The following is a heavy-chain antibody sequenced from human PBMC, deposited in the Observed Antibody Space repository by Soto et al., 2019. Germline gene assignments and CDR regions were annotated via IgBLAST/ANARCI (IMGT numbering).Heavy chain of an antibody. CDR1: GGTFSSYA. J-gene: IGHJ6*02. CDR2: IIPIFGTA. CDR3: ANYDSSGYYYYYGMDV. D-gene: IGHD3-22*01. V-gene: IGHV1-69*13. Sequence: GASVTVSCKASGGTFSSYAISWVRQAPGQGLEWMGGIIPIFGTANYAQKFQGRVTITADESTSTAYMELSSLRSEDTAVYYCANYDSSGYYYYYGMDVWGQGTTVTVSS.